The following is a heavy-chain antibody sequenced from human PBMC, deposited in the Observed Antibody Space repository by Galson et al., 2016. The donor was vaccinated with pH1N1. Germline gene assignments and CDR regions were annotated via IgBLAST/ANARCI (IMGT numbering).Heavy chain of an antibody. D-gene: IGHD4-17*01. Sequence: QSGAEVKKPGDSLKMSCQGCGYGFATYWVGWVRQMPGKGLEWVGIIYPSDSDTRYNPSFRGRVTISVDKSINTAYLQWSSLKASDAAIYYCARHDGDFVGSLYFDYWGQGALITVSS. CDR2: IYPSDSDT. J-gene: IGHJ4*02. CDR1: GYGFATYW. V-gene: IGHV5-51*01. CDR3: ARHDGDFVGSLYFDY.